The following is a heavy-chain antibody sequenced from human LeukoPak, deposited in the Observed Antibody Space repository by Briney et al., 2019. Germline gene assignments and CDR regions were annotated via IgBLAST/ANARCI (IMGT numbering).Heavy chain of an antibody. V-gene: IGHV1-69*04. Sequence: GASVKVSCKASGDTFSSYAISWVRQALGQGLEWMGRIIPILGIANYAQKFQGRVTITADKSTSTAYMELSSLRSEDTAVYYCARDPETGLHITMVRGVPIWGQGTMVTVSS. J-gene: IGHJ3*02. CDR1: GDTFSSYA. D-gene: IGHD3-10*01. CDR2: IIPILGIA. CDR3: ARDPETGLHITMVRGVPI.